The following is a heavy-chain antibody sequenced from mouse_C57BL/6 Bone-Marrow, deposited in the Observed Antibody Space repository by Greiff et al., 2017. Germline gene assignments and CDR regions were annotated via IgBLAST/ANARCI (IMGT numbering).Heavy chain of an antibody. D-gene: IGHD2-4*01. V-gene: IGHV1-82*01. CDR2: IYPGDGDT. CDR1: GYAFSSSW. CDR3: ARDRAYYYDYDDGAYYFDY. J-gene: IGHJ2*01. Sequence: VQLQQSGPELVKPGASVKISCKASGYAFSSSWMNWVKQRPGQGLEWIGRIYPGDGDTNYNGKFKGKATLTADKSSSTAYMQLSSLTSEDSAVYFCARDRAYYYDYDDGAYYFDYWGQGTTLIVAS.